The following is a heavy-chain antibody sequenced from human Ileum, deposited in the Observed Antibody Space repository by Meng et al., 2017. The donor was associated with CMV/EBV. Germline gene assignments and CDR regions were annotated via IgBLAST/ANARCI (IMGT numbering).Heavy chain of an antibody. V-gene: IGHV3-53*01. CDR1: GFTVSSNY. D-gene: IGHD3-22*01. CDR2: IYSGGST. CDR3: ARDQNYYDSSGYYEFDY. J-gene: IGHJ4*02. Sequence: GESLKISCAASGFTVSSNYMSWVRQAPGKGLEWVSVIYSGGSTYYADSVKGRFTISRDNAKNSLYLQMNSLRAEDTAVYYCARDQNYYDSSGYYEFDYWGQGTLVTVSS.